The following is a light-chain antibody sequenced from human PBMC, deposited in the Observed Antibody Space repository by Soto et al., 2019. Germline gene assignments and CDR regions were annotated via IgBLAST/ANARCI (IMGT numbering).Light chain of an antibody. CDR2: GAS. V-gene: IGKV3D-15*01. CDR3: QQYNNWPWT. CDR1: QSVSSN. J-gene: IGKJ1*01. Sequence: EIVLTQSPATLAVALGGGPTLSCRASQSVSSNLAWYQQKPGQAPRLLIYGASARATGFPARFSASGSGTEFTLTISSLQSEDFAVYYCQQYNNWPWTFGQGTKVDNK.